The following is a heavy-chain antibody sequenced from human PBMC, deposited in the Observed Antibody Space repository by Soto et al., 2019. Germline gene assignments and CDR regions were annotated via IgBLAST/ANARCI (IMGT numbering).Heavy chain of an antibody. Sequence: EVQLLESGGGLVQPGGSLRLSCAASGFTFSSYAMSWVRQAPGKGLEWVSAISGSVGSTYYADSVKGRFTISTDSYKSTLYRQMNGLIGEDTAVYYCAKDRSIYTYYVFWSGVWYFALWGRGTLVTVSS. J-gene: IGHJ2*01. D-gene: IGHD3-3*01. CDR2: ISGSVGST. CDR1: GFTFSSYA. CDR3: AKDRSIYTYYVFWSGVWYFAL. V-gene: IGHV3-23*01.